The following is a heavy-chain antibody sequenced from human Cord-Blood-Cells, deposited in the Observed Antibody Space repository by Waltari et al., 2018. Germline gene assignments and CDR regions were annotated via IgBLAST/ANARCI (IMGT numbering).Heavy chain of an antibody. Sequence: EVQLVESGGGLVQPGGSLRLSCAASGFTFSSYAMSWVRQAPGKGLEWVSAISGSGGSTYYADSVKGRFTISRDNSKNTLYLQMNSLRAEDTAVYYCAKDLNPVAYCGGDCYSGYFDLWGRGTLVTVSS. CDR2: ISGSGGST. J-gene: IGHJ2*01. CDR1: GFTFSSYA. D-gene: IGHD2-21*02. V-gene: IGHV3-23*04. CDR3: AKDLNPVAYCGGDCYSGYFDL.